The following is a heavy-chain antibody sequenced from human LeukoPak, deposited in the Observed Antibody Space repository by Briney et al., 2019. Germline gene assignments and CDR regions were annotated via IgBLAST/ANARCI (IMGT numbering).Heavy chain of an antibody. V-gene: IGHV4-39*01. D-gene: IGHD4-17*01. CDR2: IYYSGST. J-gene: IGHJ3*02. Sequence: SETLSLTCTVSGGSTSSSSYYWGWIRQPPGKGLEWIGGIYYSGSTYYNPSLKSRVTISVDTSKNQFSLKLNSVTAADTAVYYCARSLPVTTSSGAFEIWGQGTMVTVSS. CDR3: ARSLPVTTSSGAFEI. CDR1: GGSTSSSSYY.